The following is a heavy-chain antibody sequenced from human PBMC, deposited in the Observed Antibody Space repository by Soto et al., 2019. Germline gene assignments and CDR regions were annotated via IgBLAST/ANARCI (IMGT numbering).Heavy chain of an antibody. CDR1: GYSISSGGYY. Sequence: QVQLQESGPGLVTPSQTLSLTCTVSGYSISSGGYYWSWIRQHPGQGLEWIGYIDYSGSTYYNPSLKSRVTLSLDTSKNQFSLNRSSVTAADAAMFYCARIAKQGARLDFWGQGPLVPFSS. CDR2: IDYSGST. D-gene: IGHD1-1*01. J-gene: IGHJ1*01. V-gene: IGHV4-31*03. CDR3: ARIAKQGARLDF.